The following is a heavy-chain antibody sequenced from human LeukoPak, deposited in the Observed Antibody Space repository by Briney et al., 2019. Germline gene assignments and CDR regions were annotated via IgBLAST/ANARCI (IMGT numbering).Heavy chain of an antibody. CDR2: IYYSGST. CDR1: GGSISSYY. CDR3: ARGTGWGDYYYYMDV. Sequence: SETLALTCTVSGGSISSYYWSWIRQPPGKGLEWIGYIYYSGSTNYNPSLKSRVTISVDTSKNQFSLKLSSVTAADTAVYYCARGTGWGDYYYYMDVWGKGTTVTVSS. J-gene: IGHJ6*03. D-gene: IGHD7-27*01. V-gene: IGHV4-59*01.